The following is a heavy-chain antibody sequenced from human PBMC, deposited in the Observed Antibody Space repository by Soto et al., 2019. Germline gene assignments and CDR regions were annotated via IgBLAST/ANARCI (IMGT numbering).Heavy chain of an antibody. CDR1: GFTFRSYS. J-gene: IGHJ4*02. D-gene: IGHD4-17*01. V-gene: IGHV3-48*02. CDR2: ISRTSTSI. Sequence: GGSLRLSCAASGFTFRSYSMNWVRQAPGKGLEWISYISRTSTSIYYADSVKGRFTISRDNAKDSLSLQMNSLRDEDTAMYYCARDLTFDYGDYGGADNWGRGTLVTVSS. CDR3: ARDLTFDYGDYGGADN.